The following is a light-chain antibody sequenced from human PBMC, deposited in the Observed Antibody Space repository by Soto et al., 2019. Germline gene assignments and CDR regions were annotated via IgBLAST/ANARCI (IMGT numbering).Light chain of an antibody. CDR3: QQTYTVPYT. J-gene: IGKJ2*01. V-gene: IGKV1-39*01. Sequence: DIQMTQSPSSLSASVGDRVTITCRASQSIERYLNWYQQKSGKAPKFLMYATSHLQSGVPSRFSGSGSGTEFTLTISGLQPEDLGSYYCQQTYTVPYTFGQGTKLEIE. CDR2: ATS. CDR1: QSIERY.